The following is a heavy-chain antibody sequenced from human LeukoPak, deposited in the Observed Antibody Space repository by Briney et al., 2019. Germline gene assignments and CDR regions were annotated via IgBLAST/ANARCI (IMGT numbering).Heavy chain of an antibody. CDR1: GFTFSSYG. V-gene: IGHV3-33*01. D-gene: IGHD4/OR15-4a*01. Sequence: PARSLPLSCAASGFTFSSYGMHWVRQAPGKGLEWVAVIWYDGSNKYYADSVKGRFTNSRDNSKNTLYLQMNSLRAEDTAVYYCARDSRNDFGIQHWGQGTTVTVSS. CDR2: IWYDGSNK. CDR3: ARDSRNDFGIQH. J-gene: IGHJ6*02.